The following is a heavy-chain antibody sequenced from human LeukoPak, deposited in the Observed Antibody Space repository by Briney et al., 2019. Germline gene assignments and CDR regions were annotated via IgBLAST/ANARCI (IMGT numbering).Heavy chain of an antibody. V-gene: IGHV1-3*01. CDR1: GYTFTSYA. Sequence: ASVKVSCKASGYTFTSYAMHWVRQSPGQRLEWMGWINAGNGNTKYSQKFQGRVTITRDTSASTAYMELCSLRSEDTAVYYCARGQMVRGVYNWFDPWGQGTLVTVSS. CDR2: INAGNGNT. J-gene: IGHJ5*02. D-gene: IGHD3-10*01. CDR3: ARGQMVRGVYNWFDP.